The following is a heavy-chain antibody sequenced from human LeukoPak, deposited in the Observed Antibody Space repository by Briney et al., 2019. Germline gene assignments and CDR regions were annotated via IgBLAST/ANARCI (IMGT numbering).Heavy chain of an antibody. Sequence: GGSLRLSCAASGFTFDDYAMHWVRQAPGKGLEWVSGISWNSGSTGYADSVKGRFTISRDNAKNSLYLQMNSLRAEDTALYYCAKDMGDYYYGMDVWGQGTTVTVSS. V-gene: IGHV3-9*01. CDR1: GFTFDDYA. D-gene: IGHD1-26*01. CDR3: AKDMGDYYYGMDV. J-gene: IGHJ6*02. CDR2: ISWNSGST.